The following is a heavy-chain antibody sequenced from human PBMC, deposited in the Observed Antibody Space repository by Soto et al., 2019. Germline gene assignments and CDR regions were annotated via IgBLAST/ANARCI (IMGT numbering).Heavy chain of an antibody. J-gene: IGHJ4*02. CDR2: IIPIFGSR. V-gene: IGHV1-69*01. D-gene: IGHD1-26*01. CDR1: GGTFSTQA. Sequence: QVQLVQSGPEVKKPGTSVKVSCKASGGTFSTQAINWVRQAPGQGLEWMGGIIPIFGSRNYAHKFRGRLTITADESTTTAYMELSSRRSEATAGYYCAREGRIVGATTHFDYWGQGTLVTVSS. CDR3: AREGRIVGATTHFDY.